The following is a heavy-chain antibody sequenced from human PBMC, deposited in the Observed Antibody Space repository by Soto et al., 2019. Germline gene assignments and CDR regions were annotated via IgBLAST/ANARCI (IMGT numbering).Heavy chain of an antibody. D-gene: IGHD3-16*02. V-gene: IGHV1-24*01. CDR2: FDPEDGET. CDR3: ATLHLGELPFKT. CDR1: AYTLTELT. J-gene: IGHJ5*02. Sequence: XSVKVSCKISAYTLTELTMHLVRHSPGKGLEWMGGFDPEDGETIYAQKFQGRVTMTEDTSTDTAYMELSRLRSEDTAVYYCATLHLGELPFKTWGQGTLVPVSS.